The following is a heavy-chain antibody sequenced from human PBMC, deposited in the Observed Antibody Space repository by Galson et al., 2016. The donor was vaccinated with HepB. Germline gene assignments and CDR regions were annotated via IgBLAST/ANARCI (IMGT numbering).Heavy chain of an antibody. CDR3: ARGPHDYTNVLDAFDI. Sequence: SVKVSCKASGCTFTSHAIHWARQAPGQGLEWMGWINGGYGDTKYSQKFQDRVTITRDRSATTAYMEVTSLRFADTAVYYCARGPHDYTNVLDAFDIWGQGTVVTVSS. V-gene: IGHV1-3*01. CDR2: INGGYGDT. CDR1: GCTFTSHA. J-gene: IGHJ3*02. D-gene: IGHD4-11*01.